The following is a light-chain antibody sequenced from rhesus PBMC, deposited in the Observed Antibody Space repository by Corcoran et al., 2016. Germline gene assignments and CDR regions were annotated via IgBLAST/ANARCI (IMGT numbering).Light chain of an antibody. CDR3: QQHDNSPYS. Sequence: DIQMTQSPSFLSASVGDKVTITCRASQGVGGWLAWYQQKPGKAPELLIFAASSLKSGVPSRVSGSGSWTDYNLTIRSLQPEDIATYYCQQHDNSPYSFGQGTKVEIK. CDR1: QGVGGW. CDR2: AAS. V-gene: IGKV1-18*01. J-gene: IGKJ2*01.